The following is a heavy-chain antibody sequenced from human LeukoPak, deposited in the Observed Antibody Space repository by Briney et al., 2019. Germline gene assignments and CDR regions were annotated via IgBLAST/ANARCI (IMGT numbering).Heavy chain of an antibody. CDR1: GFTFSSYA. J-gene: IGHJ6*02. CDR2: ISDSGRTI. V-gene: IGHV3-48*03. CDR3: ASQYYYAMDV. Sequence: GGSLRLSCAASGFTFSSYAMHWVRQAPGKGLEWVSHISDSGRTIYYADSVKGRFTISRDNAKNSLYLQMNSLRAEDTAVYYCASQYYYAMDVWGQGTTVTVSS.